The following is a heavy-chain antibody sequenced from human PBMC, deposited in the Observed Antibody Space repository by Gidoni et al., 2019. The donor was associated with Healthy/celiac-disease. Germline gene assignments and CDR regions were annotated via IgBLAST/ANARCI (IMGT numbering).Heavy chain of an antibody. J-gene: IGHJ3*02. V-gene: IGHV3-30*01. CDR3: ARRRSGFRTHDAFDI. D-gene: IGHD1-26*01. CDR2: ISYDGSNK. CDR1: GFTFTRYA. Sequence: QVQLVESGGGVVQPGRSRRLSCAASGFTFTRYAMHWVRQAPGKGLEWVAVISYDGSNKYYADSVKGRFTISRDNSKNTLYLQMNSLRAEDTAVYYCARRRSGFRTHDAFDIWGQGTMVTVSS.